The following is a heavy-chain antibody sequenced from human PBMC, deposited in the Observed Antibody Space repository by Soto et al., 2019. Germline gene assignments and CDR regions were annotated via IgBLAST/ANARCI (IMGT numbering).Heavy chain of an antibody. Sequence: PGKGLEWIGYIYHSGSTYYNPSLKSRVTISVDRSKNQFSLNLSSVTAADTAVYYCARGFYDTGGYSSPFDIWGQGILVSVSS. V-gene: IGHV4-30-2*01. D-gene: IGHD3-22*01. CDR3: ARGFYDTGGYSSPFDI. J-gene: IGHJ5*02. CDR2: IYHSGST.